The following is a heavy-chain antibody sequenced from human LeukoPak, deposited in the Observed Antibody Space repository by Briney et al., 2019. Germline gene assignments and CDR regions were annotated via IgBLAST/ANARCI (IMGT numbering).Heavy chain of an antibody. CDR3: AGNLLTYYYGSGGFDP. J-gene: IGHJ5*02. CDR1: GGSISSYY. D-gene: IGHD3-10*01. CDR2: IYTSGST. Sequence: SETLSLTCTVSGGSISSYYWSWIRQPAGKGLEWIGRIYTSGSTNYNPSLKSRVIMSVDTSKNQFSLKLSSVTAADTAVYYCAGNLLTYYYGSGGFDPWGQGTLVTVSS. V-gene: IGHV4-4*07.